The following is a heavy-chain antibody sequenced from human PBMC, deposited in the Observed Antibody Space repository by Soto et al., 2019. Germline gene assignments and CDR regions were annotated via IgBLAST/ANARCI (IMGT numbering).Heavy chain of an antibody. CDR1: GGSVSSRGYY. Sequence: SETLSLTCTVSGGSVSSRGYYWSWIRQPPGKGLEWFGYMSYSGSSNYNPSLKSRVTPSVDTSKSQVSLTLNSVTAADTSVYYGARMVGLLGGTYVSFDSWGQGSLVTVSS. CDR2: MSYSGSS. D-gene: IGHD1-26*01. V-gene: IGHV4-61*08. J-gene: IGHJ4*02. CDR3: ARMVGLLGGTYVSFDS.